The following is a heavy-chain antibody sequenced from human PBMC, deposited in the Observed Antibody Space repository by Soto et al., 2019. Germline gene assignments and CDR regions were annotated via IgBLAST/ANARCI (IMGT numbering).Heavy chain of an antibody. CDR3: ARGDCVGGTCYSLAGSFYYSMDV. D-gene: IGHD2-15*01. CDR2: INSDGSVS. J-gene: IGHJ6*03. CDR1: GFTFTNYW. V-gene: IGHV3-74*01. Sequence: EVKLVESGGGLVQPGGSLRLSCAASGFTFTNYWMYWVRQAPGKGLVWVSRINSDGSVSSYADSVKGRLTISRDNVKNTLYLQMNSLRAEDTAVYYCARGDCVGGTCYSLAGSFYYSMDVWGKGTKVTVFS.